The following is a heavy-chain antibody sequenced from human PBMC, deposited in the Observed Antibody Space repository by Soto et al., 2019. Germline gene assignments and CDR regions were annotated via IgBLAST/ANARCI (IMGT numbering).Heavy chain of an antibody. CDR1: GGSISSYY. D-gene: IGHD5-12*01. Sequence: SETLSLTCTVSGGSISSYYWSWIRQPPGKGLEWIGYIYYSGSTNYNPSLKSRVTISVDTSKNQFSLKLSSVTAADTAVNYCAGLMGGYIPIYYYYYMDVWGKGTTVTVSS. CDR2: IYYSGST. V-gene: IGHV4-59*01. J-gene: IGHJ6*03. CDR3: AGLMGGYIPIYYYYYMDV.